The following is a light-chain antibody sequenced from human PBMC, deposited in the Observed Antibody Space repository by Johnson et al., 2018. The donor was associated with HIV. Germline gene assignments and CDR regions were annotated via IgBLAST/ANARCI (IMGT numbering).Light chain of an antibody. CDR3: GTWYSSLSAYV. CDR1: SSNIGNNY. J-gene: IGLJ1*01. CDR2: ENN. Sequence: QSVLTQPPSVSAAPGQNFTISCSGSSSNIGNNYVSWYQQLPRGAPKLLIYENNKRPSGIPDRFSGAQSGTSGTLDITGLQSGSEADYYCGTWYSSLSAYVFGTGAKVTVL. V-gene: IGLV1-51*02.